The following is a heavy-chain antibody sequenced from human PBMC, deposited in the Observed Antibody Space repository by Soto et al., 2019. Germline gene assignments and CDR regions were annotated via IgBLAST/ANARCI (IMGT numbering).Heavy chain of an antibody. V-gene: IGHV4-39*01. Sequence: PSETMSLTCPVSGDSITSNSYFWAWIRQPPGKGLEWIGSIYYSGTTYYNPSLKSRVTISVDRSKNQFSLKLSSVTAADTAVYYCARHFSVDYFDYWGQGALVTVSS. CDR1: GDSITSNSYF. CDR2: IYYSGTT. J-gene: IGHJ4*02. CDR3: ARHFSVDYFDY.